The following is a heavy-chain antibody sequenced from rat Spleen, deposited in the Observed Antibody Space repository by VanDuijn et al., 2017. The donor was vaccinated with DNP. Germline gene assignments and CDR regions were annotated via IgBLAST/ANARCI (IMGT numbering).Heavy chain of an antibody. V-gene: IGHV5-25*01. CDR2: INPSGGSS. Sequence: EVQLVQSGGGLVQPGRSLKLSCAASGFTFSDYDMAWVRQAPTKGLEWVASINPSGGSSYYRASVKGRFTVSRDNAKSTLYLQMNSLRSEDTATYYCARHIPGFDYWGQGVMVTVSS. D-gene: IGHD3-8*01. CDR3: ARHIPGFDY. J-gene: IGHJ2*01. CDR1: GFTFSDYD.